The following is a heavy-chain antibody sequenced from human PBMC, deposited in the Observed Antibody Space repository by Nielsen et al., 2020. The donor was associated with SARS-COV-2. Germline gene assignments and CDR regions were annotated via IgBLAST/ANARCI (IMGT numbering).Heavy chain of an antibody. V-gene: IGHV3-11*04. CDR3: GLYYDFALSAFDI. J-gene: IGHJ3*02. CDR1: GFTFSDYY. Sequence: GGSLRLSCAASGFTFSDYYMSWIRQAPGKGLEWVSYISSSSSTIYYADSVKGRFTISRDNAKNSLYLQMNSLRDEDTAVYYCGLYYDFALSAFDIWGQGTMVTVSS. CDR2: ISSSSSTI. D-gene: IGHD3-3*01.